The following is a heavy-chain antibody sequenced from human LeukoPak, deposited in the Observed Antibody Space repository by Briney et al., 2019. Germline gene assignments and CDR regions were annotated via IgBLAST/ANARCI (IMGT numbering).Heavy chain of an antibody. J-gene: IGHJ4*02. D-gene: IGHD2-2*01. V-gene: IGHV3-30*18. Sequence: GRTLRLSCAASGFTFSSYGMHWVRQAPGKGLEWVAVISYDGSNKYYADSVKGRFTISRDNSKNTLYLQMNSLRAEDTAVYYCAKDRADIVVVPAALLHNWGQGTLVTVSS. CDR3: AKDRADIVVVPAALLHN. CDR2: ISYDGSNK. CDR1: GFTFSSYG.